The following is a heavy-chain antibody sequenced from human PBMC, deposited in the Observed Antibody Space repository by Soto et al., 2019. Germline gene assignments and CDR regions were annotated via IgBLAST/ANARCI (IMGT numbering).Heavy chain of an antibody. CDR1: GATFRSYS. D-gene: IGHD3-16*01. J-gene: IGHJ4*01. CDR2: LSPIFGAP. CDR3: ELWVTSVSLPPFDL. Sequence: ASVNVSCKASGATFRSYSFSGVRQVPGKGIEWMGGLSPIFGAPNYAQNFLDRVTITADQFTSTAYWELRSLRSEDTAGYYWELWVTSVSLPPFDLWGQGTLVTVSS. V-gene: IGHV1-69*13.